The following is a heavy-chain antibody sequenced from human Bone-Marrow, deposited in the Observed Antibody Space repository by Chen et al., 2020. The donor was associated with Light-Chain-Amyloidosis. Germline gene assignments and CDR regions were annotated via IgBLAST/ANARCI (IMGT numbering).Heavy chain of an antibody. D-gene: IGHD3-16*01. V-gene: IGHV3-23*01. CDR2: ISGSGGNI. Sequence: EVQLLESGGGLVQPGESLRLSCVASGFTFSNYAMNWVRQAPGKGLEWVSSISGSGGNIYYADSVKGRFSISRDNSKNTLYLQMNRLRAEDTAVYYCAPPPPDGRLGEFLSDFDYWGQGTLVTVAS. J-gene: IGHJ4*02. CDR1: GFTFSNYA. CDR3: APPPPDGRLGEFLSDFDY.